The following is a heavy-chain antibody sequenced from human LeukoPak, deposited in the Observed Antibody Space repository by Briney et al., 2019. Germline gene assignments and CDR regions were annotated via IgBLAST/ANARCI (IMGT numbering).Heavy chain of an antibody. CDR3: ARVRRLRQQQAYYFDY. J-gene: IGHJ4*02. CDR2: IYYSGST. D-gene: IGHD6-13*01. Sequence: SETLSLTCTVSGGSISSSSYYWGWIRQPPGKGLEWIGSIYYSGSTYYNPSLKSRVTISVDTSKNQFSLKLSSVTAADTAVYYCARVRRLRQQQAYYFDYWGQGTLVTVSS. CDR1: GGSISSSSYY. V-gene: IGHV4-39*07.